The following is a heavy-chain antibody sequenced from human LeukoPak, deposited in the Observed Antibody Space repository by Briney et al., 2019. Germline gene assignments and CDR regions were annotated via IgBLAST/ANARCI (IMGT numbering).Heavy chain of an antibody. CDR3: ARETDEVGDFDY. V-gene: IGHV1-69*13. CDR2: IIPIFGTA. J-gene: IGHJ4*02. Sequence: SVKVSCKASGGTFSGYAISWVRQAPGQGLEWMGGIIPIFGTANYAQKFQGRVTITADESTSTAYMELSSLRSEDTAVYYCARETDEVGDFDYWGQGTLVTVSS. CDR1: GGTFSGYA. D-gene: IGHD2-15*01.